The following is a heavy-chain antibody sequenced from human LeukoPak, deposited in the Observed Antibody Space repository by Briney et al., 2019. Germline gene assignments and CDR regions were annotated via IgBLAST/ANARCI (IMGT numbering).Heavy chain of an antibody. D-gene: IGHD3-9*01. CDR1: GYTFTSYD. CDR2: MNPNSGNT. J-gene: IGHJ4*02. V-gene: IGHV1-8*01. Sequence: ASVKVSCKASGYTFTSYDINWVRQATGQGLEWMGWMNPNSGNTGYAQKFQGRVTMTEDTSTDTAYMELSSLRSEDTAVYYCATVVGSIEGRYFDWLTFDYWGQGTLVNVSS. CDR3: ATVVGSIEGRYFDWLTFDY.